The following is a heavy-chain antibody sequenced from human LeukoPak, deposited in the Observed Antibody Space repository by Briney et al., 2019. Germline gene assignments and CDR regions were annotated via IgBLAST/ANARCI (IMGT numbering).Heavy chain of an antibody. V-gene: IGHV1-2*02. Sequence: RASVKVSCMPSGYTFTDYYMHWVRQAPGQGLEWMGWINPNSGGTNYAQKFQGRVTMTRDTSISTAYMELSRLRSDDTAVYYCARGARQQLIPYYYYYVDVWGKGTTVTISS. J-gene: IGHJ6*03. CDR3: ARGARQQLIPYYYYYVDV. D-gene: IGHD6-13*01. CDR2: INPNSGGT. CDR1: GYTFTDYY.